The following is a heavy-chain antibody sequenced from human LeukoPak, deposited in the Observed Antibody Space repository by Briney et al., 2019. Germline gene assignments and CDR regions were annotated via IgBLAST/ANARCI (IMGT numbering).Heavy chain of an antibody. Sequence: SVKVSCKASGGTFSSYAISWVRQAPGQGLEWMGGIIPIFGTANYAQKFQGRVMITADESTSTAYMELSSLRSEDTAVYYCARAPEEQWLVPLLDYWGQGTLVTDSS. J-gene: IGHJ4*02. D-gene: IGHD6-19*01. CDR3: ARAPEEQWLVPLLDY. CDR2: IIPIFGTA. CDR1: GGTFSSYA. V-gene: IGHV1-69*13.